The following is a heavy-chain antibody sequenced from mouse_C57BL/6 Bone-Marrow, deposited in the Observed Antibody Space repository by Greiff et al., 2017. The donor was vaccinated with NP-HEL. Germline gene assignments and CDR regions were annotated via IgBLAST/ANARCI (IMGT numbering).Heavy chain of an antibody. J-gene: IGHJ2*01. Sequence: EVQVVESGGDLVKPGGSLKLSCAASGFTFSSYGMSWVRQTPDKRLEWVATISSGGSYTYYPDSVTGRFTISRDNAKNTLYLQMSSLKSEDTAMYYCARFPLYYYGSSPSYFDYWGQGTTLTVSS. D-gene: IGHD1-1*01. CDR1: GFTFSSYG. V-gene: IGHV5-6*01. CDR3: ARFPLYYYGSSPSYFDY. CDR2: ISSGGSYT.